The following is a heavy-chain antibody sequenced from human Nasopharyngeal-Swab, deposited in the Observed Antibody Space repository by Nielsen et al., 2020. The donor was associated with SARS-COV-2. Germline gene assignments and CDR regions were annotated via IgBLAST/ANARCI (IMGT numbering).Heavy chain of an antibody. D-gene: IGHD1-7*01. CDR2: ISAYNGNT. CDR3: ARILRLELRTCGMDV. CDR1: GYTFTSYG. V-gene: IGHV1-18*01. J-gene: IGHJ6*02. Sequence: VKVSCKASGYTFTSYGISWVRQAPGQGLEWMGWISAYNGNTNYAQKLQGRVTMTTDTSTSTAYMEPRSLRSDDTAVYYCARILRLELRTCGMDVWGQGTTVTVSS.